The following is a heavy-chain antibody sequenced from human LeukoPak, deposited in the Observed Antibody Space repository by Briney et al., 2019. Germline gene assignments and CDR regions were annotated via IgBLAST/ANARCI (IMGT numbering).Heavy chain of an antibody. J-gene: IGHJ4*02. V-gene: IGHV3-30-3*01. CDR1: GFTFSSYA. Sequence: GESLRHSCAASGFTFSSYAMHWVRPAPAKGREWVAVISYDGSNKYYADSVKGRFTISRDNSKNTLYLQMNSLRAEDTAVYYCAKDYWGQGTLVTVSS. CDR3: AKDY. CDR2: ISYDGSNK.